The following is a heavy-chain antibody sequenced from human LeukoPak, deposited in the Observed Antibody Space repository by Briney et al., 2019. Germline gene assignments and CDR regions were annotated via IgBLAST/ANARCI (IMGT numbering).Heavy chain of an antibody. CDR1: GFIFSNYA. D-gene: IGHD3-9*01. CDR2: ISGRSGST. V-gene: IGHV3-23*01. Sequence: GGSLRLSCAASGFIFSNYAMYWVRKAPGKGLEGASAISGRSGSTYYADSVKGRFTISRDSSKNTLYLQMNSLRADDTAVYYCAKWGDYDVLTGYYVSDFWGQGTLVTVSS. CDR3: AKWGDYDVLTGYYVSDF. J-gene: IGHJ4*02.